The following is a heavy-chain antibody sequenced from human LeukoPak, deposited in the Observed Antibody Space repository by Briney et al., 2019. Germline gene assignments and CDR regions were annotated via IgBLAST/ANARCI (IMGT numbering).Heavy chain of an antibody. V-gene: IGHV1-18*01. CDR1: GYTLTSYG. D-gene: IGHD2-2*01. J-gene: IGHJ3*02. Sequence: ASVKVSCKASGYTLTSYGISWVRQAPGQGLEWMGWISAYNGNTNYAQKLQGRVTMTTDTSTSTAYMELRSLRSDDTAVYYCARDLSSTSWHAFDIWGQGTMVTVSS. CDR3: ARDLSSTSWHAFDI. CDR2: ISAYNGNT.